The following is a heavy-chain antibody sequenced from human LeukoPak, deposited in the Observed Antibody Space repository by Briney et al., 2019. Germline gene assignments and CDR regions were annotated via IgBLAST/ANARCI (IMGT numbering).Heavy chain of an antibody. J-gene: IGHJ5*02. Sequence: SETLFLTCAVYGGSFSGYYWSWIRQPPGKGLEWIGSIYYSGSTYYNPSLKSRVTISVDTSKNQFSLRLSSVTAADTALYYCARDPYGSGFNWFDHWGQGTLVTVSS. CDR3: ARDPYGSGFNWFDH. CDR1: GGSFSGYY. V-gene: IGHV4-34*01. CDR2: IYYSGST. D-gene: IGHD3-10*01.